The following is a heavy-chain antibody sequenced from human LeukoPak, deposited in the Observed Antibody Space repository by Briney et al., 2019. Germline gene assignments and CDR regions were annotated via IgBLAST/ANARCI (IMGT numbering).Heavy chain of an antibody. CDR2: ISGSGSSR. CDR3: AKDSQSSSSHNWFDP. J-gene: IGHJ5*02. CDR1: GFTFRNYA. Sequence: GGSLRLSCAASGFTFRNYAMSWVRQAPGKGLEWVSDISGSGSSRNYADSAKGRFTISRDNSKNTLYLQMNSLRAEDTAVYYCAKDSQSSSSHNWFDPWGQGTLVTVSS. D-gene: IGHD6-6*01. V-gene: IGHV3-23*01.